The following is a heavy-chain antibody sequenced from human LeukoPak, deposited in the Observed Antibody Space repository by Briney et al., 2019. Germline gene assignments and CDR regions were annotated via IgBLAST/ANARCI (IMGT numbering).Heavy chain of an antibody. J-gene: IGHJ4*02. CDR2: ITTSDGNT. CDR3: AKDGGLWVSAHWGDS. CDR1: GFTFSSYA. D-gene: IGHD7-27*01. V-gene: IGHV3-23*01. Sequence: GGSLRLSCAASGFTFSSYAMNWVRQAPGKGLEWVSTITTSDGNTYYADSVKGRFTVSRDNSKNTLFLQMNSLRAEDTAVYYCAKDGGLWVSAHWGDSWGRGTLVTVSS.